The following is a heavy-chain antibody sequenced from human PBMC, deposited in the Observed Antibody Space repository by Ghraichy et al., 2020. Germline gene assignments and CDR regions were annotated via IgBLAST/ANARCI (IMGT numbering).Heavy chain of an antibody. J-gene: IGHJ3*02. V-gene: IGHV4-34*01. CDR1: GGSLSGDY. CDR3: ARLVRSSYYRLAQYAFDI. CDR2: INHSGST. D-gene: IGHD1-26*01. Sequence: SDTLSLTCAVYGGSLSGDYWTWIRQPPGKGLEWIGEINHSGSTDYSPSLKSRVTISVDTSKNQFSLKLSSVTAADTAVYYCARLVRSSYYRLAQYAFDIWGRGTLVTVSS.